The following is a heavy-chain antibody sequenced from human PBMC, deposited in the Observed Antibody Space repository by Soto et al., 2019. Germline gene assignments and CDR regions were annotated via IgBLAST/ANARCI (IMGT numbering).Heavy chain of an antibody. Sequence: PSETLSLTCAVSGGSISSSNWWSWVRQPPGKGLEWIGEIYHSGSTNYNPSLKSRVTISVDKSKNQFSLKLSSVTAADTAVYYCARGRGVRGNIITTYYNYGLDVWGQGTTVTV. CDR1: GGSISSSNW. J-gene: IGHJ6*02. CDR2: IYHSGST. CDR3: ARGRGVRGNIITTYYNYGLDV. V-gene: IGHV4-4*02. D-gene: IGHD3-10*01.